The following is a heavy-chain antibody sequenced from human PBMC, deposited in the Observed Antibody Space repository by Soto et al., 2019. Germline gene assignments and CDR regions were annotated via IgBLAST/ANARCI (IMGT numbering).Heavy chain of an antibody. V-gene: IGHV4-59*01. CDR2: IYYSGST. J-gene: IGHJ6*03. CDR3: ARGYGSGSYYNVFDYYYMDV. CDR1: GGSISSYY. Sequence: TLSLNCTVSGGSISSYYWSWIRQPPGKGLEWIGYIYYSGSTNYNPSLKSRVTISVDTSKNQFSLKLSSVTAADTAVYYCARGYGSGSYYNVFDYYYMDVWGKGTTVTVSS. D-gene: IGHD3-10*01.